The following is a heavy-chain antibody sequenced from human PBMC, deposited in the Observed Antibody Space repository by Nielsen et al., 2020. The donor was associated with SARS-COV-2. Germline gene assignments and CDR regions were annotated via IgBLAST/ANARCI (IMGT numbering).Heavy chain of an antibody. Sequence: ASVKVSCKGSGFTFSRHDHGLPWVRQAPGQGLAWMGWVSAYNGNTNNAPTFQGRVTMTIDTSTSTAYVELRSLSSDAPAVYYCATGLGSGYYNYWGQGSLVTVSS. CDR2: VSAYNGNT. CDR3: ATGLGSGYYNY. J-gene: IGHJ4*02. V-gene: IGHV1-18*04. D-gene: IGHD6-25*01. CDR1: GFTFSRHD.